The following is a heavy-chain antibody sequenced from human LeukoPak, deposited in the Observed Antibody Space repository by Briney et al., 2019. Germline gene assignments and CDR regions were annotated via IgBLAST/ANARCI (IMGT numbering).Heavy chain of an antibody. Sequence: ASVKVSCKASGYTFTSYGISWVRQAPGQGLEWMGWISAYNGNTNYAQKLQGRVTMTTDTSTSTAYMELRSLRSDDTAVYYCARDHGDYGGNFHWFDPWGQGTLVTVSS. J-gene: IGHJ5*02. CDR3: ARDHGDYGGNFHWFDP. CDR2: ISAYNGNT. V-gene: IGHV1-18*01. D-gene: IGHD4-23*01. CDR1: GYTFTSYG.